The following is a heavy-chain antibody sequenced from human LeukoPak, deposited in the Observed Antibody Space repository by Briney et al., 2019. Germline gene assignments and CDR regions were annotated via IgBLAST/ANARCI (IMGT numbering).Heavy chain of an antibody. J-gene: IGHJ4*02. Sequence: GGSLRLSCAPSGFTFNDYAMHWVRQAPGKGLEWVAVISYDGSNKYYADSVKGRFTISRDNSKNTLYLQMNSLRAEDTAVYYCAKDSSGLGYWGQGTLVTVSS. CDR2: ISYDGSNK. CDR3: AKDSSGLGY. V-gene: IGHV3-30*04. CDR1: GFTFNDYA. D-gene: IGHD6-19*01.